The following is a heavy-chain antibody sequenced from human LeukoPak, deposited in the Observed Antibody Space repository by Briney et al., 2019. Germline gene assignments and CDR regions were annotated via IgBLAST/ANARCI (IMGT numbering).Heavy chain of an antibody. D-gene: IGHD2-2*02. Sequence: LPGGPLRLSCAASGFTFSSYAMSWVRQAPGKGLEWVSAISGSGGSTYYADSVKGRSTISRDNSKNTLYLQMNSLRAEDTAVYYCAKDRRYCSSTSCYTHLYYYYYYMDVWGKGTTVTVSS. CDR1: GFTFSSYA. V-gene: IGHV3-23*01. CDR3: AKDRRYCSSTSCYTHLYYYYYYMDV. J-gene: IGHJ6*03. CDR2: ISGSGGST.